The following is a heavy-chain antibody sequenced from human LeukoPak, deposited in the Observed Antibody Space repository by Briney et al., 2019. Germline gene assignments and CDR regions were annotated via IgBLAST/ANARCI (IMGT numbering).Heavy chain of an antibody. D-gene: IGHD3-10*01. CDR2: INHSGST. CDR1: GGSFSGYY. J-gene: IGHJ6*03. V-gene: IGHV4-34*01. CDR3: ASSRGSHMDV. Sequence: SETLSLTCAVYGGSFSGYYWSWIRQPPGKGLEWIGEINHSGSTNYNPSLKSRVTISVDTSKNQFSLKLSSVTAADTAVYYCASSRGSHMDVWGKGTTVTVSS.